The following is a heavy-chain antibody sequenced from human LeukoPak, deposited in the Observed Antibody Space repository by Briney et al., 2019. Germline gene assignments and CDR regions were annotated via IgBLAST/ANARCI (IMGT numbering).Heavy chain of an antibody. CDR1: GFTFSSYS. CDR3: ARAYYDFWSGRDAFDI. D-gene: IGHD3-3*01. J-gene: IGHJ3*02. CDR2: ISSSSCTI. V-gene: IGHV3-48*04. Sequence: GGSLRLSCAASGFTFSSYSMNWVRQAPGKGLEWVSYISSSSCTIYYADSVKGRFTISRDNAKNSLYLQMNSLRAEDTAVYYCARAYYDFWSGRDAFDIWGQGTMVTVSS.